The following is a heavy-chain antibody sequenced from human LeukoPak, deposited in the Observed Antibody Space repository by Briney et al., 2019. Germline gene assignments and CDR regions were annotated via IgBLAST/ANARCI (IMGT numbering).Heavy chain of an antibody. V-gene: IGHV4-31*03. Sequence: SENLSPISCVFCGSIISGGYYWGWIRQPPGKGLEWIGYIYYSGSTYYNPSLKSRVTISVDTSKNQFSLKLSSVTAADTAVYYCARDRGCSSTSCYTDAFDIWGQGTMVTVSS. CDR1: CGSIISGGYY. J-gene: IGHJ3*02. CDR2: IYYSGST. CDR3: ARDRGCSSTSCYTDAFDI. D-gene: IGHD2-2*02.